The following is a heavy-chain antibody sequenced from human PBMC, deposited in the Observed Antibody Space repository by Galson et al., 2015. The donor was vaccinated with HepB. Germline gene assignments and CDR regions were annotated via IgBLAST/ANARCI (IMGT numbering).Heavy chain of an antibody. CDR2: IYYSGST. J-gene: IGHJ4*02. D-gene: IGHD1-1*01. CDR3: ARQQLWTGTY. V-gene: IGHV4-39*01. CDR1: GGSISSSSYY. Sequence: SETLSLTCTVSGGSISSSSYYWGWIRQPPGKGLEWIGSIYYSGSTYYNPSLKSRVTISVDTSKNQFSLKLSSVTAADTAVYYCARQQLWTGTYWGQGTLVTVSS.